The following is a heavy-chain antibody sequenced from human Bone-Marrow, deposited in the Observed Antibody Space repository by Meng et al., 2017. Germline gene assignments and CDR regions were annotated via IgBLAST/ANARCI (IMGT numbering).Heavy chain of an antibody. CDR1: GGTFSSYT. J-gene: IGHJ3*02. CDR3: ARVVGALDAFDI. D-gene: IGHD1-26*01. CDR2: IIPILGIA. Sequence: SVNVSCKASGGTFSSYTISWVRQAPGQGLEWMGRIIPILGIANYAQKFQGRVTITADKSTSTAYMELSSLRSEDTAVYYCARVVGALDAFDIWGQGTMVTVSS. V-gene: IGHV1-69*02.